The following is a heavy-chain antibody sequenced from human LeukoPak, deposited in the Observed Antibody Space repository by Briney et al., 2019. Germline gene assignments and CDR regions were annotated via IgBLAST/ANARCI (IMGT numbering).Heavy chain of an antibody. D-gene: IGHD1-26*01. V-gene: IGHV3-33*01. CDR2: IWYDGSNK. CDR1: GVTFSSYG. CDR3: ARDLVGFFDY. Sequence: GGSLRLSCAASGVTFSSYGMHWVRRAPGKGLEWVAVIWYDGSNKYYADSVKGRFTISRDNSMNTLYLQMNSLRAEDTAVYYCARDLVGFFDYWGQGTLVTVSS. J-gene: IGHJ4*02.